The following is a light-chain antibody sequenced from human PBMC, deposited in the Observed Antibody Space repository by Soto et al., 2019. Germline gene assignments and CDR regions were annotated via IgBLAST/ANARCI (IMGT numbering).Light chain of an antibody. CDR3: QQYHTSSIT. J-gene: IGKJ5*01. CDR1: QTISNW. CDR2: DAS. Sequence: DIQISRSPSTLSAPVGDIVIITFRARQTISNWLAWYQQQPGKAPTLLIYDASTLERGVPSRFSGTGSGTEFTLSIDSLQPDDFATYYCQQYHTSSITFGQGTRLEIK. V-gene: IGKV1-5*01.